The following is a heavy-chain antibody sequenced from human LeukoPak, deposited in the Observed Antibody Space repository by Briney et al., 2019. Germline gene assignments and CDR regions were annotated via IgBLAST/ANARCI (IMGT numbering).Heavy chain of an antibody. V-gene: IGHV1-2*02. CDR3: ARAGGYYYDGSVHY. CDR2: INPNSGGT. Sequence: GASVKVSCKASGYTFTGYYMHWVRQAPGQGLEWMGWINPNSGGTNYAQKFQGRVTMTTDTSTSTAYMELRSLRSDDTAVYCCARAGGYYYDGSVHYWGQGTLVTVSS. D-gene: IGHD3-22*01. J-gene: IGHJ4*02. CDR1: GYTFTGYY.